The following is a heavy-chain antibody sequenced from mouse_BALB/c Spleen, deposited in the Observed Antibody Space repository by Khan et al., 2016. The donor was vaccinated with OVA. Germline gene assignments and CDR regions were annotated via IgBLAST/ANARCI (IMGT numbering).Heavy chain of an antibody. CDR3: ADHLTGSFAY. V-gene: IGHV5-6*01. CDR1: GFTFSSYS. J-gene: IGHJ3*01. Sequence: EVELVESGGDLVKPGGSQKLSCAASGFTFSSYSMSWVRQTPDKRLEWVASISSGGDYTYYPASVKGRFTISRDNAKNPLYLQMSDLKSEDTAMYYCADHLTGSFAYWGQGTLVTVSA. CDR2: ISSGGDYT. D-gene: IGHD4-1*01.